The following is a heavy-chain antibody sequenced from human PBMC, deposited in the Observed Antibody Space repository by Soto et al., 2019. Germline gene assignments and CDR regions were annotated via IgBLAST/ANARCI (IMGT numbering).Heavy chain of an antibody. CDR2: INHSGST. V-gene: IGHV4-34*01. D-gene: IGHD3-16*01. J-gene: IGHJ4*02. CDR1: GGSFSGYY. Sequence: QVQLQQWGAGPLKPSETLSLTCAVYGGSFSGYYWSWIRQPPGKGLEWIGEINHSGSTNYNPSLKSRVTISVDTSKNQFSLKLSSVTAADTAVYYCARAWGGVPDYWGQGTLVTVSS. CDR3: ARAWGGVPDY.